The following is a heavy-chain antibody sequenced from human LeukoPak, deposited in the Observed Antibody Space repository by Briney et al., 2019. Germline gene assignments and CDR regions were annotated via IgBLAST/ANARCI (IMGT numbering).Heavy chain of an antibody. Sequence: SETLSLTCSVSGGSISSGDYYWSWIRQPQGKGLECIRYISQSGSTSYNPSLKSRVTISVDRSKSQLFLKLTSVTAADTAVYYCARGRGVGAPSGYFDYWGQGTLVTVSS. V-gene: IGHV4-30-2*01. J-gene: IGHJ4*02. D-gene: IGHD1-26*01. CDR3: ARGRGVGAPSGYFDY. CDR2: ISQSGST. CDR1: GGSISSGDYY.